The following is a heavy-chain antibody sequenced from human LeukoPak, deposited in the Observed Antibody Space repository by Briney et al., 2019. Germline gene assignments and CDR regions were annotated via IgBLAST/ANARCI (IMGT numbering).Heavy chain of an antibody. CDR1: GGYISSSY. CDR3: ALGDCSSTSCYVFDY. D-gene: IGHD2-2*01. Sequence: PSETLSLTCTVSGGYISSSYWSWIRQPPGKGLEWIGYIFNSGSTKYNPSLKSRVTISVDTSKNQFALKLSSVTAADTAVYFCALGDCSSTSCYVFDYWGQGTLVTVSS. V-gene: IGHV4-59*01. CDR2: IFNSGST. J-gene: IGHJ4*02.